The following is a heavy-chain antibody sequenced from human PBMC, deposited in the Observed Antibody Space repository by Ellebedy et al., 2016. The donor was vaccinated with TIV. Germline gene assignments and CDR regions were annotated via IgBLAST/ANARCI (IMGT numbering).Heavy chain of an antibody. D-gene: IGHD7-27*01. CDR2: IYSGGST. Sequence: GGSLRLSXAASRFSLSSNDMTWVRQAPGKGLEWVSLIYSGGSTYYADSVKGRFTISRDNSQNTLFLQMNSLRTEDTAMYYCARDPPAINTRTWGWGQGTLVTVSS. V-gene: IGHV3-66*01. CDR3: ARDPPAINTRTWG. CDR1: RFSLSSND. J-gene: IGHJ4*02.